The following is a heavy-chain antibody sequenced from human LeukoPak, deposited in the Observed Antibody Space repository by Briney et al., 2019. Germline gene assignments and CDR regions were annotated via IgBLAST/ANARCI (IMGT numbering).Heavy chain of an antibody. CDR1: GYTFTSYG. D-gene: IGHD6-13*01. CDR2: ISAYNGNT. V-gene: IGHV1-18*01. Sequence: ASVKVSCKASGYTFTSYGISWVRQAPGQGLEWMGWISAYNGNTNYAQKLQGRVTMTTDTSTSTAYMELRSLRSDDTAVYCCARDGGSSSWTYYYYGMDVWGQGTTVTVSS. J-gene: IGHJ6*02. CDR3: ARDGGSSSWTYYYYGMDV.